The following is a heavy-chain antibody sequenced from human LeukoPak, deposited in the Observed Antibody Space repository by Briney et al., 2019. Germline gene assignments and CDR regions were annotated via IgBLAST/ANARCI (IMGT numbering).Heavy chain of an antibody. V-gene: IGHV1-2*02. CDR1: GYTFIGYY. D-gene: IGHD2-2*01. J-gene: IGHJ5*02. CDR2: INPNSGGT. CDR3: ARDPPYCSSTSCYPNWFDP. Sequence: ASVKVSCKASGYTFIGYYMHWVRQAPGQGLEWMGWINPNSGGTNYAQKFQGRVTMTRDTSISTAYMELSRLRSDDTAVYYCARDPPYCSSTSCYPNWFDPWGQGTLVTVSS.